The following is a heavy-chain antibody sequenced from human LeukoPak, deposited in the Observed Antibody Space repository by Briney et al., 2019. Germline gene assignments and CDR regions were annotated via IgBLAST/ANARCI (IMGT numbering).Heavy chain of an antibody. Sequence: GASVKVSCKASGYTFTSYYMHWVRQAPGQGLEWMGIINPSGGSTSYAQKFQGRVTMTRDTSTSTVYMELSSLRSEDTAVYYCARVVTYYYGSGSSQGWFDPWGQGTLVTVSS. D-gene: IGHD3-10*01. J-gene: IGHJ5*02. V-gene: IGHV1-46*01. CDR2: INPSGGST. CDR3: ARVVTYYYGSGSSQGWFDP. CDR1: GYTFTSYY.